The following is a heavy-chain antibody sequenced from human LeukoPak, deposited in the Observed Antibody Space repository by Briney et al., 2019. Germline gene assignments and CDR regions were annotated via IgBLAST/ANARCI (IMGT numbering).Heavy chain of an antibody. Sequence: PGGSLRLSCAASGFTSSSYSMSWVRQAPGKGLEWVATINEVGSDKQYMDSVKGRLSISRDNPKNSLYLQMNSPRAEDTAVYFCARHGNWAFDFWGQGTMVTVSS. CDR1: GFTSSSYS. J-gene: IGHJ3*01. D-gene: IGHD1-1*01. CDR3: ARHGNWAFDF. CDR2: INEVGSDK. V-gene: IGHV3-7*04.